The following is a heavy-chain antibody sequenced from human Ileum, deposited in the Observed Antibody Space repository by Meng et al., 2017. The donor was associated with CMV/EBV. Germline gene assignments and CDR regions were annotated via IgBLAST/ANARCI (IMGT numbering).Heavy chain of an antibody. V-gene: IGHV4-30-4*08. CDR1: GGSITSGNYY. Sequence: QVPPQAAGPGLVKPSPLLSLTCTVSGGSITSGNYYWSWIRQPPGRGLEWIGYIYYSGSPYYKPSLKSRVTISLDTSKNQFSLNLRSVTATDSAVYYCVRQVVAASFDYWGQGALVTASS. CDR2: IYYSGSP. J-gene: IGHJ4*02. CDR3: VRQVVAASFDY. D-gene: IGHD2-15*01.